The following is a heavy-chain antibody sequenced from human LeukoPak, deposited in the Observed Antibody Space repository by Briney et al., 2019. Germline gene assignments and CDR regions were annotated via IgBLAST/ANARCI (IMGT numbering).Heavy chain of an antibody. D-gene: IGHD6-19*01. CDR3: ARDPLSSEDAFDI. CDR1: GGSISSGSYY. V-gene: IGHV4-61*02. CDR2: IYTSGST. J-gene: IGHJ3*02. Sequence: SQTLSLTCTVSGGSISSGSYYWSWIRQPAGTGLEWIGRIYTSGSTNYNPSLKSRVTISVDTSKNQFSLKLSSVTAADTAVYYCARDPLSSEDAFDIWGQGTMVTVSS.